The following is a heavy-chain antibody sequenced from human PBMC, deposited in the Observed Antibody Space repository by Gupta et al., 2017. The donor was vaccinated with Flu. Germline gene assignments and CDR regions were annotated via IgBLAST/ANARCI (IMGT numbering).Heavy chain of an antibody. Sequence: TFSTYAMSWVRQAPGKGLEWVSTVSGHGGNTRYADSVEGRFTRSRDNSKNTLFLQMNSLRAEDTAVYYCAKARFLEWLLGGGAFDFWGQGTLGSVSS. CDR1: TFSTYA. V-gene: IGHV3-23*01. CDR3: AKARFLEWLLGGGAFDF. CDR2: VSGHGGNT. D-gene: IGHD3-3*01. J-gene: IGHJ3*01.